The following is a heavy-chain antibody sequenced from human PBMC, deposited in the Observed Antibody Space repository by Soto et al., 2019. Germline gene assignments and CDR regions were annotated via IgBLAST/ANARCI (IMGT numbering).Heavy chain of an antibody. Sequence: PSETLSLTCGVYGGSFRNYYWIWVRQPPGKGLEWIGSIYYSGSTYYNPSLKSRVTISLDTSKNQFSLKLSSVTAADTAVYYCASKGYSNDYWGQGTLVTVSS. CDR3: ASKGYSNDY. CDR1: GGSFRNYY. D-gene: IGHD6-13*01. CDR2: IYYSGST. V-gene: IGHV4-59*05. J-gene: IGHJ4*02.